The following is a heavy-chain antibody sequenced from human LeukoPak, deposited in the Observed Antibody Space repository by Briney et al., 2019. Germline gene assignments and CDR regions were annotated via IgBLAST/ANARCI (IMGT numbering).Heavy chain of an antibody. Sequence: PSETLSLTCAVYGGSFSGYYWNWIRQPPGKGLEWIGEINHSGSTNYNPSLKSRVTISVDTSKNQFSLKLSSVTAAETAVYYCAKKDIVVVPAARGGHNWFDPWGQGTLVTVSS. CDR2: INHSGST. CDR1: GGSFSGYY. J-gene: IGHJ5*02. CDR3: AKKDIVVVPAARGGHNWFDP. V-gene: IGHV4-34*01. D-gene: IGHD2-2*01.